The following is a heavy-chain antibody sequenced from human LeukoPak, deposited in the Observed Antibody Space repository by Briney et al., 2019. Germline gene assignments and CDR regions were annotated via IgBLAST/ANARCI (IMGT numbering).Heavy chain of an antibody. Sequence: GGSLRLSCAASGFTVSSNYMSWVRQAPGKGLEWVSIIYSGGSAFYADSVKGRFTISRDNSKNTLYLQMNSLRAEDTAVYYCARGSLLWFGELSSYYFDYWGQGTLVTVSS. CDR1: GFTVSSNY. D-gene: IGHD3-10*01. J-gene: IGHJ4*02. CDR2: IYSGGSA. CDR3: ARGSLLWFGELSSYYFDY. V-gene: IGHV3-53*01.